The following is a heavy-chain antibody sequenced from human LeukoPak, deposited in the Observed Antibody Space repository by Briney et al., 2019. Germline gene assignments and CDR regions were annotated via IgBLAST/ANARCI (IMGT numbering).Heavy chain of an antibody. CDR3: ARGEQWLDFDY. V-gene: IGHV4-39*01. Sequence: SETLSLTCTVSGGSISSRSYYWGWIRQPPGKGLDWIGSISYSGSAYYNPSLKSRVTISVDTSKNQFSLKLSSVTAADTAVYYCARGEQWLDFDYWGQGTLVTVSS. D-gene: IGHD6-19*01. CDR1: GGSISSRSYY. J-gene: IGHJ4*02. CDR2: ISYSGSA.